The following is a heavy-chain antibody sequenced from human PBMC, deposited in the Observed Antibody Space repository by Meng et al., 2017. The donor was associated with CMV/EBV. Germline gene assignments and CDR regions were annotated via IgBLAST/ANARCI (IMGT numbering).Heavy chain of an antibody. D-gene: IGHD1-26*01. J-gene: IGHJ6*02. CDR1: GFIFSDYY. CDR2: ISSRGSSI. V-gene: IGHV3-11*04. Sequence: GGSLRLSCAASGFIFSDYYMSWIRQAPGKGLEWVSYISSRGSSIYYADSVKGRFTISRDNAKNPLYLQMNSLRAEDTAMYYCAREVTSGNYAMDVWGQGTTVTVSS. CDR3: AREVTSGNYAMDV.